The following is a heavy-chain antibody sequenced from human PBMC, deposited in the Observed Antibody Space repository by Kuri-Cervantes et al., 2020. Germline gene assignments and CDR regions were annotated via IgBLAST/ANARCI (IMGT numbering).Heavy chain of an antibody. V-gene: IGHV3-21*04. CDR1: GFTFSSYS. Sequence: GESLKISCAASGFTFSSYSMNWVRQAPGKGLEWVSSISSSSSYIYYADSVKGRFTISRDNSKNTLYLQMNSLRAEDTAVYYCAKGGRSGLYYYGMDVWGQGTTVTVSS. CDR2: ISSSSSYI. J-gene: IGHJ6*02. D-gene: IGHD6-19*01. CDR3: AKGGRSGLYYYGMDV.